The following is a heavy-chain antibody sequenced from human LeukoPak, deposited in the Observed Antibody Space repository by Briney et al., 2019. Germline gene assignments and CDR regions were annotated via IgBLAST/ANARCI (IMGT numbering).Heavy chain of an antibody. V-gene: IGHV6-1*01. D-gene: IGHD6-13*01. CDR3: AGQLVLGDYYYGMDV. Sequence: SPTLSLTCAISGDSFSSNSAAWNWLRQSPSRGLEWLGRTYYRSKRYNDYAVAVKSRITINPDTSKNQFSLQLNSVTPEDTAVYYCAGQLVLGDYYYGMDVWGQGTTVTVSS. CDR1: GDSFSSNSAA. J-gene: IGHJ6*02. CDR2: TYYRSKRYN.